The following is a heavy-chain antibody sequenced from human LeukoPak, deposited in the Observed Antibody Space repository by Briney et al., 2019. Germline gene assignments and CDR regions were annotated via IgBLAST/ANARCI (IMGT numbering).Heavy chain of an antibody. CDR1: GGSFSGYY. D-gene: IGHD2-2*01. Sequence: SETLSLTCAVYGGSFSGYYWSWIRQPPGKGLEWIGEINHSGSTNYNPSLKSRVTISVGTSKNQFSLKLSSVTAADTAVYYCARGGDIVVVPAARYGDYWGQGTLVTVSS. CDR2: INHSGST. V-gene: IGHV4-34*01. CDR3: ARGGDIVVVPAARYGDY. J-gene: IGHJ4*02.